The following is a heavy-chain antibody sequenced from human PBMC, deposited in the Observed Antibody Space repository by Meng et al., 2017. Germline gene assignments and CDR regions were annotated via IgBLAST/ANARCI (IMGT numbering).Heavy chain of an antibody. CDR2: IIPIFGTA. J-gene: IGHJ5*02. CDR3: AGDRDIAPGGHWFDP. D-gene: IGHD5-12*01. CDR1: GGTFRSYA. Sequence: SVKVSCKASGGTFRSYAISWLRQAPGQGLEWMGVIIPIFGTANYAQKFQGRVTITTDESTSTAYMELSSLRTADKAVYYYAGDRDIAPGGHWFDPWGQGTLVTVSS. V-gene: IGHV1-69*05.